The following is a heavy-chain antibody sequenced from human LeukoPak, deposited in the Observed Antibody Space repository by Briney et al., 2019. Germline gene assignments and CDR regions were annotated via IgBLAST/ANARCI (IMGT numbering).Heavy chain of an antibody. J-gene: IGHJ4*02. CDR3: SRDDSSGYYFDY. D-gene: IGHD3-22*01. V-gene: IGHV3-49*03. CDR2: IRSKAYGGTT. Sequence: GGSLRLSCTASGFTFGDYAMSWFRQAPGKGLEWVGFIRSKAYGGTTEYAASVKGRFTITRDDSKSIAYLQMNSLKTEDTAVNYCSRDDSSGYYFDYWGQGTLVTVSS. CDR1: GFTFGDYA.